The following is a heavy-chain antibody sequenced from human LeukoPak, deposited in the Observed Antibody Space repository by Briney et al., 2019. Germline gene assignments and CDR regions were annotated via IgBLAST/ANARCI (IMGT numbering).Heavy chain of an antibody. CDR2: IYPGDSDT. CDR1: GYNFANYW. D-gene: IGHD2-15*01. J-gene: IGHJ6*02. CDR3: ARPLYSRTAYYHYGVDV. Sequence: GESLKISCKGSGYNFANYWIAWVRQMPGKGLEWMGIIYPGDSDTRYSPSFEGQVTISADKSISTAYLQWSSLKASDTAMYYCARPLYSRTAYYHYGVDVWGRGTTVTVSS. V-gene: IGHV5-51*01.